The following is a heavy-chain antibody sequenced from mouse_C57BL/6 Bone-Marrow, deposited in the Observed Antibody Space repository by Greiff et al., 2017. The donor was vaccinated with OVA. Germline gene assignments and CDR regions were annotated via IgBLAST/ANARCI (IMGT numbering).Heavy chain of an antibody. V-gene: IGHV7-1*01. J-gene: IGHJ1*03. Sequence: EVNLVESGGGLVQSGRSLRLSCATSGFTFSDFYMEWVRQAPGKGLEWIAASRNKANDYTTEYSASVKGRFIVSRDTSQSILYLQMNALRAEDTAIYYCARAIDYYGSSYWYFDVWGTGTTVTVSS. CDR1: GFTFSDFY. CDR3: ARAIDYYGSSYWYFDV. CDR2: SRNKANDYTT. D-gene: IGHD1-1*01.